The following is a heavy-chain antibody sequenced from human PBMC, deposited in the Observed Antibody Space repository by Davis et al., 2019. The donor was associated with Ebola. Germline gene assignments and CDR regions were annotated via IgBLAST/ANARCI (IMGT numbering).Heavy chain of an antibody. Sequence: GESLKIPCAASGFTFDSYSMNWVRQAPGKGLEWVASVSSSSHYTYYADSVKGRITISRDNAKNSLYLQMNNLRGEDTAVYYCARGGTGTTSFDYWGQGTLVTVSS. J-gene: IGHJ4*02. CDR3: ARGGTGTTSFDY. D-gene: IGHD1-7*01. CDR2: VSSSSHYT. CDR1: GFTFDSYS. V-gene: IGHV3-21*01.